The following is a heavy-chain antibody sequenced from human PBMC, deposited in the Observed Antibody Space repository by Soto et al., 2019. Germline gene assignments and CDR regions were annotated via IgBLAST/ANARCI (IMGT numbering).Heavy chain of an antibody. D-gene: IGHD2-21*02. CDR3: ARGLFEVYGGDLHY. Sequence: SETLSLTCTVSGGSLSNHYWTWIRQSPGKGLEWIGSIYYRVNTNYNPSLDSRVTMTVDTSKNEFSLQLTSMTTADTAVYYCARGLFEVYGGDLHYRGQGILVTVSS. CDR1: GGSLSNHY. CDR2: IYYRVNT. V-gene: IGHV4-59*11. J-gene: IGHJ4*02.